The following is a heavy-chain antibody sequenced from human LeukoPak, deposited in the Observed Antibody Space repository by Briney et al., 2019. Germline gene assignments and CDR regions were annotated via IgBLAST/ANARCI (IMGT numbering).Heavy chain of an antibody. V-gene: IGHV3-30*18. J-gene: IGHJ4*02. Sequence: GGSLRLSCAASGFTFSSYGMHWVRQAPGKGLEWVAVISYDGSNKYYADSVKGRFTISRDNSKNTLYLQMNSLRAEDTAVYYCAKDHTSYGIYQSPDYWDQGTLVTVSS. CDR1: GFTFSSYG. D-gene: IGHD5-18*01. CDR3: AKDHTSYGIYQSPDY. CDR2: ISYDGSNK.